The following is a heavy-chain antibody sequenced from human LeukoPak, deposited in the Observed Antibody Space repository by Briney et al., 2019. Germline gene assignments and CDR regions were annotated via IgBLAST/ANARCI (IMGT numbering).Heavy chain of an antibody. V-gene: IGHV3-7*03. CDR3: ARDAPVLGVRGAAL. J-gene: IGHJ4*02. CDR1: GFTFSSYW. Sequence: GGSLRLSCAASGFTFSSYWMSWVRQAPGKGLEWVANIKQDGSEKYYVDSVKGRFTNSRDNAKNSLYLQMNSLRAEDTAVYYCARDAPVLGVRGAALWGQGTLVTVSS. CDR2: IKQDGSEK. D-gene: IGHD3-10*01.